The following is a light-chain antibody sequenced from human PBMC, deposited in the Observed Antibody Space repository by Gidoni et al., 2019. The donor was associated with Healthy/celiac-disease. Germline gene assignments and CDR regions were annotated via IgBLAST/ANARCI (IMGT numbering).Light chain of an antibody. V-gene: IGKV1-39*01. J-gene: IGKJ3*01. CDR1: QSIRSY. CDR2: AAS. CDR3: QQSYSLFT. Sequence: DIQMTQSPSSLSASVGDRVTITCRASQSIRSYLNWYQQKPGKAPKLRIYAASSLQSGVPSRFSGSGSGTDFTLTISSLQPEDFATYYCQQSYSLFTFGPGTKVDIK.